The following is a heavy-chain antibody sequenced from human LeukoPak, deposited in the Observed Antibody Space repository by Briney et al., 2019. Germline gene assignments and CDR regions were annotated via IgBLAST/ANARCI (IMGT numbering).Heavy chain of an antibody. V-gene: IGHV4-39*01. J-gene: IGHJ5*02. CDR2: IYYSGST. CDR3: ARHHYDFWSGYHWMGWFDP. D-gene: IGHD3-3*01. CDR1: GGSISSSSYY. Sequence: PSETLSLTCTVSGGSISSSSYYWGWIRQPPGKGLEWIGSIYYSGSTYYNPSLKSRVTISVDTSKNQFSLKLSSVTAADTAVYYCARHHYDFWSGYHWMGWFDPWGQGTLVTVSP.